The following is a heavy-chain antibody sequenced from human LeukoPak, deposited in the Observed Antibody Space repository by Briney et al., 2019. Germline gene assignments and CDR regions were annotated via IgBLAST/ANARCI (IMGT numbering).Heavy chain of an antibody. Sequence: PGGSLRLSCAASGFTFSSYAMHWVRQAPGKGLEYVSAISSNGGSTYYANSVKGRFTISRDNSKNTLYLQMGSLRAEDMAVYYCARDGPSNDFWSGYPFDYWGQGTLVTVSS. CDR1: GFTFSSYA. D-gene: IGHD3-3*01. CDR2: ISSNGGST. J-gene: IGHJ4*02. CDR3: ARDGPSNDFWSGYPFDY. V-gene: IGHV3-64*01.